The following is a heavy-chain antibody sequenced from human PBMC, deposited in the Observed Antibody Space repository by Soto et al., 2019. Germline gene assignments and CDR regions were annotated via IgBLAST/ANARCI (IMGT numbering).Heavy chain of an antibody. CDR3: ARGGGIVVVTAPYEH. Sequence: ASVKVSCKASGYTFTRYYMNWVRQAPGQGLEWLGIINPSGGYTTYAQRFLGRVTMTSDTSTSTVHMELGSLTSEDTAVYYCARGGGIVVVTAPYEHWGQGTLVTVAS. J-gene: IGHJ1*01. V-gene: IGHV1-46*03. CDR1: GYTFTRYY. CDR2: INPSGGYT. D-gene: IGHD2-21*02.